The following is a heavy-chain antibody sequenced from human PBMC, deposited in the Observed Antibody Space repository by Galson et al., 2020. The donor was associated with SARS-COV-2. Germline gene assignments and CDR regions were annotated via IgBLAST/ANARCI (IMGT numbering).Heavy chain of an antibody. CDR3: ARVGYDILTGYPLHAYDY. CDR1: GYTFTHYG. CDR2: ISTDSANK. Sequence: ASVKVSCKASGYTFTHYGISWVRQAPGQGLEWVGWISTDSANKNYAQRLQGRVTMTTDTSTSTAYMELGSLTSDDTAVYYCARVGYDILTGYPLHAYDYWGQGTLVTVSS. J-gene: IGHJ4*02. D-gene: IGHD3-9*01. V-gene: IGHV1-18*01.